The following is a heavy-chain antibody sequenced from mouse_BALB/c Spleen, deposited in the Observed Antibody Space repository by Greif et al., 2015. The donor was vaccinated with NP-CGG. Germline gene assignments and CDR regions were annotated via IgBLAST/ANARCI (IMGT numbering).Heavy chain of an antibody. J-gene: IGHJ4*01. CDR2: INPSTGYT. V-gene: IGHV1-7*01. CDR1: GYTFTSYW. CDR3: ASSYYYGSSYYAMDY. D-gene: IGHD1-1*01. Sequence: QVQLQQSGAELAKPGASVKMSCKASGYTFTSYWMHWVKQRPGQGLEWIGYINPSTGYTEYNQKFKDKATLTADKSSSTAYMQLSILTSEDSAVYYCASSYYYGSSYYAMDYWGQGTSVTVSS.